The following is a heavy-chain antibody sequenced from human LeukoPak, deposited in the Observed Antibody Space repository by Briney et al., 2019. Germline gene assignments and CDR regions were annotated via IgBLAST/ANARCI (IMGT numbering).Heavy chain of an antibody. CDR2: IRYNGDNK. Sequence: GGSLRLSCEASGFSFSDYGMHWVRQAPGKGLEWVAFIRYNGDNKYYADSVKGRFTVSRDNSQSTLYLQMNSLRVEDTAVYYCAKRVVIRSTDYFYYYIHVWGKGTAVTVSS. V-gene: IGHV3-30*02. J-gene: IGHJ6*03. D-gene: IGHD3-3*01. CDR1: GFSFSDYG. CDR3: AKRVVIRSTDYFYYYIHV.